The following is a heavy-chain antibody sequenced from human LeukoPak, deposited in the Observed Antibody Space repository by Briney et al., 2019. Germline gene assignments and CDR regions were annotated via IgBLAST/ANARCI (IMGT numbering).Heavy chain of an antibody. CDR1: GGSISNYY. V-gene: IGHV4-59*01. CDR3: ARVMGSDWYPLAY. Sequence: SETLSLTCTVSGGSISNYYWSWIRQPPGKGLEWIGYIYNNGRTNYNPSLKSRVTISVDTSKNQFSLKLSSVTAADTAVYYCARVMGSDWYPLAYWGQGTLVTVSS. CDR2: IYNNGRT. J-gene: IGHJ4*02. D-gene: IGHD6-19*01.